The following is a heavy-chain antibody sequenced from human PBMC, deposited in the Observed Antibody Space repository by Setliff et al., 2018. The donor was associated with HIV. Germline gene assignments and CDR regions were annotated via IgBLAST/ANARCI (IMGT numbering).Heavy chain of an antibody. CDR2: IHYDVSSK. V-gene: IGHV3-30*02. Sequence: GGSLRLSCAASGFTFSYYSMHWVRQAPGKGLEWVAFIHYDVSSKYYGDSVKGRFTISRDNSKNTLYLQMNSLRAEDTAVYYCARAMVPDSGGYYRPPAFDIWGQGTMVTVSS. J-gene: IGHJ3*02. D-gene: IGHD3-22*01. CDR3: ARAMVPDSGGYYRPPAFDI. CDR1: GFTFSYYS.